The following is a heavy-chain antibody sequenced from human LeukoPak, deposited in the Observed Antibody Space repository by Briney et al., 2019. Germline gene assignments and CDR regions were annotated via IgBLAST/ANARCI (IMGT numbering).Heavy chain of an antibody. CDR2: INHSGST. J-gene: IGHJ6*03. V-gene: IGHV4-34*01. CDR3: ARGPEEEYYYYYYYMDV. Sequence: QSSETLSLTCAVYGGSFSGYYWSWIRQPPGKGLEWIGEINHSGSTNYNPSLKRRVTISVDTSKNQFSLKLSSVTAADTAEYYCARGPEEEYYYYYYYMDVWGKGTTVTVSS. CDR1: GGSFSGYY. D-gene: IGHD3-10*01.